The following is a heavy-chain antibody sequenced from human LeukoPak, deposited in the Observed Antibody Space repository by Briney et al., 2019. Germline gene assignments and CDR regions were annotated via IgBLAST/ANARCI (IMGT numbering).Heavy chain of an antibody. D-gene: IGHD3-3*01. Sequence: GGSLRLSCAASGFTSSSYAMSWVRQAPGKGLEWVSAISGSGGSTYYADSVKGRFTISRDNAKNSLYLQMNSLRAEDTAVYYCARDGGVYGMDVWGQGTTVTVPS. V-gene: IGHV3-23*01. CDR2: ISGSGGST. CDR3: ARDGGVYGMDV. J-gene: IGHJ6*02. CDR1: GFTSSSYA.